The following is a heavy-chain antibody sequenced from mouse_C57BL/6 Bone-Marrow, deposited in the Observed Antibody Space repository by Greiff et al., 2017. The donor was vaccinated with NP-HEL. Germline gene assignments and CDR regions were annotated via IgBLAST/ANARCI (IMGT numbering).Heavy chain of an antibody. CDR1: GYTFTDYY. D-gene: IGHD1-1*01. CDR3: AYGSSPWCAY. CDR2: IYPGSGNN. J-gene: IGHJ3*01. V-gene: IGHV1-76*01. Sequence: VQLQQSGAELVRPGASVKLSCKASGYTFTDYYINWVQQRPGQGLEWIARIYPGSGNNYYNEKFKGKATLTAEKSSSTAYMQLSSLTSEDSAVYFCAYGSSPWCAYWGQGTLVTVSA.